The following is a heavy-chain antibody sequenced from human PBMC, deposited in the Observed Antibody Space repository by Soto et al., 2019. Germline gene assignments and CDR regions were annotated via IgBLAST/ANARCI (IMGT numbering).Heavy chain of an antibody. J-gene: IGHJ6*01. D-gene: IGHD2-21*01. CDR1: GFDFSNYA. CDR2: ISFDGSDK. CDR3: AKHHTLTVSTTRRDFAGVRQDEDPHYYGMGV. Sequence: QVQLVQSGGGVVQPGKSLRLTCEASGFDFSNYAIHWVRQAPGKGLEWVAVISFDGSDKYFADSVKGRFTMSRDNSNNTRYLQINPLRVEDTAIYFCAKHHTLTVSTTRRDFAGVRQDEDPHYYGMGVWGKGTTVTVSS. V-gene: IGHV3-30*04.